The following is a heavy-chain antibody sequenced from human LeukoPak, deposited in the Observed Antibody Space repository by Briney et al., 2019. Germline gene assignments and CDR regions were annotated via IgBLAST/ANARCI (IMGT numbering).Heavy chain of an antibody. CDR2: ISPYNDNT. CDR3: ARDISVAHYYMDV. CDR1: GYTFTNYG. D-gene: IGHD6-19*01. Sequence: ASVKVSCKTSGYTFTNYGLSWVRQAPGQGLEWMGWISPYNDNTNYAQKFQGRVTMTTDTSTRTAYMELRSLRSDDTAVYYCARDISVAHYYMDVWGKGTTVTVSS. J-gene: IGHJ6*03. V-gene: IGHV1-18*01.